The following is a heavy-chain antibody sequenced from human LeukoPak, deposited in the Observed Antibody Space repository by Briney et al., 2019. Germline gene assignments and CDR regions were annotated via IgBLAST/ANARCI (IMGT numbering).Heavy chain of an antibody. V-gene: IGHV4-59*08. CDR1: GGSISSYY. D-gene: IGHD2-2*02. CDR3: ARHSTCCSSTSCHKRNYYYYMDV. Sequence: PSETLSLTCTVSGGSISSYYWSWIRQPPGKGLEWIGYIYYSGSTNYNPSLKSRVIISVDTSKNQFSLKLSSVTAADTAVYYCARHSTCCSSTSCHKRNYYYYMDVWGKGTTVTVSS. CDR2: IYYSGST. J-gene: IGHJ6*03.